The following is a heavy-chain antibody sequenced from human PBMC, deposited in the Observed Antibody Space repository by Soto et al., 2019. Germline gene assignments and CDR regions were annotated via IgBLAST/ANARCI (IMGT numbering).Heavy chain of an antibody. J-gene: IGHJ4*02. V-gene: IGHV3-23*01. D-gene: IGHD2-2*02. Sequence: LGGYPRLASAAPGYTFSSYAMSWVLQAPGKGLEWVSAISGSGGSTYYADSVKGRLTISRDNSKNTLYLQMNSLRAEDTTVYYFAKDAFVVVTAAIDYFYYRGQG. CDR3: AKDAFVVVTAAIDYFYY. CDR1: GYTFSSYA. CDR2: ISGSGGST.